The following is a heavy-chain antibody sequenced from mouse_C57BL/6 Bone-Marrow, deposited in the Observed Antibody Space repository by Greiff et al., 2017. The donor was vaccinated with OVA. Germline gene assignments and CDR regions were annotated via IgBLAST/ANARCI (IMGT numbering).Heavy chain of an antibody. CDR3: TRPIYYYGSSPFAY. V-gene: IGHV5-9-1*02. J-gene: IGHJ3*01. CDR2: ISSGGDYI. Sequence: EVQLVESGEGLVKPGGSLKLSCAASGFTFSSYAMSWVHQTPEKRLEWVAYISSGGDYIYYADTVKGRFTISRDNARNTLYLQMSSLKSEDTAMYYCTRPIYYYGSSPFAYWGQGTLVTVSA. CDR1: GFTFSSYA. D-gene: IGHD1-1*01.